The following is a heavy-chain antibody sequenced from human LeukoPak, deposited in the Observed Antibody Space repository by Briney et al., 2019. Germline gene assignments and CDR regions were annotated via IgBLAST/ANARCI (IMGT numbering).Heavy chain of an antibody. J-gene: IGHJ3*02. D-gene: IGHD3-22*01. CDR2: ISYDGSNK. Sequence: PGGSLRLSCAASGFTFSSYAMHWVRQAPGKGLEWVAVISYDGSNKYYADSVKGRFTISRDNSKNTLYLQMNSLRAEDTAVYYCARGPHYYYDSSGSHGAFDIWGQGTMVTVSS. V-gene: IGHV3-30-3*01. CDR3: ARGPHYYYDSSGSHGAFDI. CDR1: GFTFSSYA.